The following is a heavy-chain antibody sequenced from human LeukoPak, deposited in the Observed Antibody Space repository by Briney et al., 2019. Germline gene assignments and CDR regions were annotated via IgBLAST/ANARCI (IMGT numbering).Heavy chain of an antibody. J-gene: IGHJ4*02. CDR3: ARVRLLILDY. CDR1: GGSISSYY. V-gene: IGHV4-59*01. Sequence: SETLSLTCTVSGGSISSYYWSWIRQPPGKGLEWIGYIYYSGSTNYNPSLKSRVTISVDTSKNQFSLKLSSVTAADTAVYYCARVRLLILDYWGQGTLVTVSS. D-gene: IGHD2-21*02. CDR2: IYYSGST.